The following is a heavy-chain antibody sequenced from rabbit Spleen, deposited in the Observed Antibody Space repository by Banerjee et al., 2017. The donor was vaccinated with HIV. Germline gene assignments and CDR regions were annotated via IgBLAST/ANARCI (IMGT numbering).Heavy chain of an antibody. D-gene: IGHD6-1*01. CDR2: VDIGGSDFT. CDR3: ARGYGGYGYALNL. Sequence: QSLEESGGGLVQPEGSLALTCKASGFSFSSSDYICWVRQAPGKGLEWIGCVDIGGSDFTYFASWAKGRFTISKTSSTTVTLQMTSLTAADTATYFCARGYGGYGYALNLWGQGTLVTVS. CDR1: GFSFSSSDY. J-gene: IGHJ4*01. V-gene: IGHV1S40*01.